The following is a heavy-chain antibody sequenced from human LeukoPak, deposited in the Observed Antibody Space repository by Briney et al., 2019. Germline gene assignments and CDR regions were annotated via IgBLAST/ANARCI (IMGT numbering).Heavy chain of an antibody. D-gene: IGHD1-26*01. V-gene: IGHV3-9*01. CDR3: ARELTTFDY. CDR2: ISWNSGSI. J-gene: IGHJ4*02. CDR1: GFTFDDYA. Sequence: GGSLRLSCAASGFTFDDYAMHWVRHAPGKGLEWVSGISWNSGSIGYADSVKGRFTISRDNAKNSLYLQMNSLRAEDTALYYCARELTTFDYWGQGTLVTVSS.